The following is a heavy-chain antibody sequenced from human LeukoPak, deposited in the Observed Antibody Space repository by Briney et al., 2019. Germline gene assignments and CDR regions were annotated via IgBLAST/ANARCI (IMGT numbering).Heavy chain of an antibody. CDR2: INPSGGST. CDR3: ARPGDYYDSSGYAGDYFDY. CDR1: GYTFTSYY. Sequence: ASVKVSCKASGYTFTSYYMHWVRQAPGQGLEWMGIINPSGGSTSYAQKFQGRVTMTRDTSTSTVYMELSSLRSEDTAVYYCARPGDYYDSSGYAGDYFDYWGQGTLVTVSS. J-gene: IGHJ4*02. V-gene: IGHV1-46*01. D-gene: IGHD3-22*01.